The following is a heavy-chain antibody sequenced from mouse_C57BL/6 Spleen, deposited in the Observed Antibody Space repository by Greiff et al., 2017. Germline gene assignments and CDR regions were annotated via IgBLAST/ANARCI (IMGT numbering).Heavy chain of an antibody. CDR2: INPSSGYT. CDR3: APAFITTVVPHFDY. V-gene: IGHV1-4*01. CDR1: GYTFTSYT. D-gene: IGHD1-1*01. Sequence: QVQLQQSGAELARPGASVKMSCKASGYTFTSYTMHWVKPRPGQGLAWIGYINPSSGYTKYNQKFTDQATLTADKSSRTAYMQPSSLTSEDTSVYYCAPAFITTVVPHFDYWGQGTTLTVSS. J-gene: IGHJ2*01.